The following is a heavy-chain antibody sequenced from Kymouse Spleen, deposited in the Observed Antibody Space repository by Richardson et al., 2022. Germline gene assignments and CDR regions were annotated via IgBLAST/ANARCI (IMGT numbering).Heavy chain of an antibody. CDR1: GFTFSSYG. J-gene: IGHJ5*02. CDR2: IWYDGSNK. V-gene: IGHV3-33*01. Sequence: QVQLVESGGGVVQPGRSLRLSCAASGFTFSSYGMHWVRQAPGKGLEWVAVIWYDGSNKYYADSVKGRFTISRDNSKNTLYLQMNSLRAEDTAVYYCARYNWNYWFDPWGQGTLVTVSS. D-gene: IGHD1-7*01. CDR3: ARYNWNYWFDP.